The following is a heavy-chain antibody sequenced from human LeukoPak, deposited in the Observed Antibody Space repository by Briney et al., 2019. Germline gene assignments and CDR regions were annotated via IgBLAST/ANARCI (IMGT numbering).Heavy chain of an antibody. Sequence: SVKVSFKASGGTFSSYAISWVRQAPGQGLEWMGRIIPILGIANYAQKFQGRVTITADKSTSTAYMELSSLRSEDTAVYYCAREVPLHDIVAFDYWGQGTLVTVSS. CDR2: IIPILGIA. V-gene: IGHV1-69*04. J-gene: IGHJ4*02. CDR3: AREVPLHDIVAFDY. D-gene: IGHD5-12*01. CDR1: GGTFSSYA.